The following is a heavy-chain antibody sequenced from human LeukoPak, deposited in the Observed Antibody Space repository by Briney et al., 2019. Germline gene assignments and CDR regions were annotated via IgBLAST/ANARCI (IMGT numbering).Heavy chain of an antibody. D-gene: IGHD4-17*01. CDR1: GFTFSSYA. V-gene: IGHV3-23*01. Sequence: GSLRLSCAASGFTFSSYAMSWVRQAPGKGLEWVSAISGSGGSTYYADSVKGRLTISRDNSKNTLYLQMNSLRAEDTAVYYCAKDYGDYPAEYFQHWGQGTLVTVSS. J-gene: IGHJ1*01. CDR2: ISGSGGST. CDR3: AKDYGDYPAEYFQH.